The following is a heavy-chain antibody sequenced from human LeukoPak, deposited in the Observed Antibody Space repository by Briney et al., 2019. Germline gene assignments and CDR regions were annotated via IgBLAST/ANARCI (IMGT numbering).Heavy chain of an antibody. V-gene: IGHV5-51*01. CDR1: GYSFTNFW. J-gene: IGHJ4*02. CDR3: ARQRQRWLPSV. Sequence: GESLKISCQGFGYSFTNFWIGWVRQMPGKGLEWVGIINPGDSDVRYSPSFQGQVTISADKSISTAYLQWSSLKASDTAMYYCARQRQRWLPSVWGQGTLVTVSS. CDR2: INPGDSDV. D-gene: IGHD5-24*01.